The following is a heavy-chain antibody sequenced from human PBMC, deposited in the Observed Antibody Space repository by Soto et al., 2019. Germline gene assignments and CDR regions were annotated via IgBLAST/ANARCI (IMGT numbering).Heavy chain of an antibody. CDR2: ISYDGSNK. CDR1: GFTFSSYA. CDR3: ARGPVLRYFDCEE. J-gene: IGHJ4*02. Sequence: QVQLVESGGGVVQPGRSLRLSCAASGFTFSSYAMHWVRQAPGKGLEWVAVISYDGSNKYYADSVKGRFTISRDNSKNPLYLQMNSLRAEDTAVYYCARGPVLRYFDCEEWGQGTLVTVSS. V-gene: IGHV3-30-3*01. D-gene: IGHD3-9*01.